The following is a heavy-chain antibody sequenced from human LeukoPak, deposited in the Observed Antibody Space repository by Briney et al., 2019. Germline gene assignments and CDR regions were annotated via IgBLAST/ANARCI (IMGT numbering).Heavy chain of an antibody. CDR1: GYTFTSYY. Sequence: ASVKVSCKASGYTFTSYYMHWVRQAPGQGLEWMGIINPSGGSTSYAQKFQGRVTMTRDTSTRTVYMELRSLRSEDTAVYYCARDGTSFGFHHWGQGPLVRVSS. CDR2: INPSGGST. D-gene: IGHD1-7*01. V-gene: IGHV1-46*01. CDR3: ARDGTSFGFHH. J-gene: IGHJ4*02.